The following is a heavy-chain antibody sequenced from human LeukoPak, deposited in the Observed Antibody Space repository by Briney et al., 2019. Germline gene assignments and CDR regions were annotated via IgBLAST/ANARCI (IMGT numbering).Heavy chain of an antibody. V-gene: IGHV1-69*04. CDR2: IIPILGIA. J-gene: IGHJ4*02. CDR3: ARVERNGTPYYYDSSGYYRY. Sequence: PGASVKVSCKASGGTFSSYAISGVRQAPGQGLEWMGRIIPILGIANYAQKFQGRVTITADKSTSTAYMELSSLRSEDTAVYYCARVERNGTPYYYDSSGYYRYWGQGTLVTVSS. CDR1: GGTFSSYA. D-gene: IGHD3-22*01.